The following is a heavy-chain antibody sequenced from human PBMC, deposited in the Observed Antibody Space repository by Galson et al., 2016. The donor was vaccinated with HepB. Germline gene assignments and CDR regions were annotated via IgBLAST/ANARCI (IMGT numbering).Heavy chain of an antibody. V-gene: IGHV3-21*01. CDR1: RFTFSAYT. CDR2: IGSSDKYR. Sequence: SLRLSCAASRFTFSAYTMNWVRQPPGKGLEWVSSIGSSDKYRFYADSVRGRFTISRDNAEKLLYLQMNSLRAEDTAVYYCAREGDSGYDSFDYWGQGTLVTVSS. J-gene: IGHJ4*02. CDR3: AREGDSGYDSFDY. D-gene: IGHD5-12*01.